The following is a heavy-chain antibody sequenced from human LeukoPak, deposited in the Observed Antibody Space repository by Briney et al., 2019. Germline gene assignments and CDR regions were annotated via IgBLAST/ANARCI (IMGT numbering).Heavy chain of an antibody. J-gene: IGHJ4*02. V-gene: IGHV4-30-2*01. Sequence: SQTLSLTCAVSGGSISSGGYSWSWIRQPPGKGLEWIGYICHSGSTYYNPSLKSRVTISVDRSKNQFSLKLSSVTAADTAVYYCAREGGGDPDYWGQGTLSPSPQ. D-gene: IGHD3-16*02. CDR1: GGSISSGGYS. CDR3: AREGGGDPDY. CDR2: ICHSGST.